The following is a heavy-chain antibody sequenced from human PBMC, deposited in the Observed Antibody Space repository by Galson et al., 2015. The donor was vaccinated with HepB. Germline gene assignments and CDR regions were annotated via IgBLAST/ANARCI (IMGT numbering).Heavy chain of an antibody. CDR1: GGSFSGYY. Sequence: ETLSLTCAVYGGSFSGYYWSWIRPPPGKGLEWIGEINHSGSTNYNPSLKSRVTISVDTSKNQFSLKLSSVTAADTAVYYCARGINIAVAGNGVTLRFDPWGQGTLVTVSS. CDR2: INHSGST. V-gene: IGHV4-34*01. D-gene: IGHD6-19*01. J-gene: IGHJ5*02. CDR3: ARGINIAVAGNGVTLRFDP.